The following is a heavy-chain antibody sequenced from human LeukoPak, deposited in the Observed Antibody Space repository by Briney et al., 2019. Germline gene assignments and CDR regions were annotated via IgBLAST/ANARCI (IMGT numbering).Heavy chain of an antibody. V-gene: IGHV3-53*01. Sequence: GGSLRLSCTASGFTVSSNYMNWVRQAPGRGLEWVSVIYSGGATYYADSVKGRFTISRDNSKNTVSLQMNSLRVEDTAVYYCARDFFGWGYDVSDIWGQGTMVTVSS. CDR2: IYSGGAT. J-gene: IGHJ3*02. CDR1: GFTVSSNY. D-gene: IGHD6-19*01. CDR3: ARDFFGWGYDVSDI.